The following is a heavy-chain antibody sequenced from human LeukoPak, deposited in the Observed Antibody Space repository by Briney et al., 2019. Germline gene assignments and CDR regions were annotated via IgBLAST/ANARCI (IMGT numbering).Heavy chain of an antibody. V-gene: IGHV4-59*08. D-gene: IGHD6-19*01. J-gene: IGHJ4*02. Sequence: SETLSLTCIVSGGSISTYSWNWIRQSPGKGLEWIGYISHSGTTSYDSYFRSRVTISVDTSNNQLSLKLTSVTASDTAVYYCARWDDSAWAFGNWGPGILVTVSS. CDR1: GGSISTYS. CDR2: ISHSGTT. CDR3: ARWDDSAWAFGN.